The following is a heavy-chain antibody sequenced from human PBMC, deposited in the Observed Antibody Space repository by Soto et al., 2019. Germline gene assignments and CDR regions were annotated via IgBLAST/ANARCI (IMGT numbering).Heavy chain of an antibody. D-gene: IGHD3-10*01. V-gene: IGHV1-69*01. Sequence: QVQLVQSGAEVKKPGSSVKVSCKASGGTFSSDAISWVRQAPGQGLEWMGGIIPIFGTANYAQKFQGRVTITADESTSTAYMELSSLRSEDTAVYYCARAADGSRIDYYYYYGMDVWGQGTTVTVSS. CDR1: GGTFSSDA. CDR3: ARAADGSRIDYYYYYGMDV. CDR2: IIPIFGTA. J-gene: IGHJ6*02.